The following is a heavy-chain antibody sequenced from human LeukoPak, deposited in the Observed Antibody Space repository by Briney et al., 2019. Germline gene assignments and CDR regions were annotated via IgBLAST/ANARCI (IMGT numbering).Heavy chain of an antibody. CDR3: AREIGPIQLHLWGSAFDY. CDR1: GYTFSAYY. D-gene: IGHD5-18*01. V-gene: IGHV1-46*01. CDR2: INPSGRST. J-gene: IGHJ4*02. Sequence: ASVKVSCKASGYTFSAYYMYWVRQAPGQGLEWMGIINPSGRSTSSAQKFQGRVTMTRDTSTSTVYMELSSLRSEDTAVYYCAREIGPIQLHLWGSAFDYWGQGTLVTVSS.